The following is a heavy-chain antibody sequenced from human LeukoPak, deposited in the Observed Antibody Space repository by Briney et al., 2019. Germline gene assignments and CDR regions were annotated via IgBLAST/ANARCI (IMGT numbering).Heavy chain of an antibody. CDR2: IYSGGST. V-gene: IGHV3-66*01. D-gene: IGHD3-10*01. CDR1: GFTVSSNY. CDR3: AKGASITMVRGVPTFDY. Sequence: GGSLRLSCAASGFTVSSNYMSWVRQAPGKGLEWVSVIYSGGSTYYADSVKGRFTISRDNSKNTLYLQMNSLRAEDTAVYYCAKGASITMVRGVPTFDYWGQGTLVTVSS. J-gene: IGHJ4*02.